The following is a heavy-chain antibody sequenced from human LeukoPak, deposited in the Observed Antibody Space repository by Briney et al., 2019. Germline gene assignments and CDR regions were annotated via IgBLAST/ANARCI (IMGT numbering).Heavy chain of an antibody. CDR1: GGSFSGYY. CDR2: INHSGST. Sequence: KPSETLSLTCAVYGGSFSGYYWSWIRQPPGKGLEWIGEINHSGSTNYNPSLKSRVTISVDTSKNQFSLKLSSVTAADTAVYYCARVPYPLVGVVPWFDPWGQGTLVTVSS. CDR3: ARVPYPLVGVVPWFDP. J-gene: IGHJ5*02. V-gene: IGHV4-34*01. D-gene: IGHD3-3*01.